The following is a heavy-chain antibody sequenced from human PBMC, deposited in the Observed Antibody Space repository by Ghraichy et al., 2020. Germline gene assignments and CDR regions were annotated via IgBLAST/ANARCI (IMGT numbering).Heavy chain of an antibody. Sequence: APVKVSCKTSGYSFTNYGITWVRQAPGQGLEWMGWITTSKGNTQSAQKLQGRVTMTTDTSTSTVYMELRSLRYDDTAVYYCARGINYFDPWGQGTLVTVSS. CDR3: ARGINYFDP. V-gene: IGHV1-18*04. CDR2: ITTSKGNT. CDR1: GYSFTNYG. D-gene: IGHD1-7*01. J-gene: IGHJ5*02.